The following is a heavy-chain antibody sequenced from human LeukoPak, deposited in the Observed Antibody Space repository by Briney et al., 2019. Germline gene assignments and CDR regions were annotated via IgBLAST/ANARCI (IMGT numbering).Heavy chain of an antibody. J-gene: IGHJ5*02. V-gene: IGHV4-59*01. CDR2: IYYSGST. Sequence: SETLSLTCTVSGGSISSYYWSWIRQPPGKGLEWMGYIYYSGSTNYNPSLKSRVTISVDTSKNQFSLKLSSVTAADTAVYYCARGPPYYDILTGFRGLPFDPWGQGTLVTVSS. CDR1: GGSISSYY. CDR3: ARGPPYYDILTGFRGLPFDP. D-gene: IGHD3-9*01.